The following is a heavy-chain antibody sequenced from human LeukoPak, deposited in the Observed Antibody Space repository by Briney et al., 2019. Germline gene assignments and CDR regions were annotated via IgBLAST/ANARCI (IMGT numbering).Heavy chain of an antibody. CDR1: EFTFSRFA. CDR3: AKPSIPARPFLTYLYYYLDV. J-gene: IGHJ6*03. CDR2: VSGTGDKT. D-gene: IGHD6-6*01. V-gene: IGHV3-23*01. Sequence: PGGSLRLSCVASEFTFSRFAMSWVRQAPGRGLEWISSVSGTGDKTHYTDSAKGRFTISRDNSKNTLYLHMSALRAADTAVYYCAKPSIPARPFLTYLYYYLDVWGEGTTVIVSS.